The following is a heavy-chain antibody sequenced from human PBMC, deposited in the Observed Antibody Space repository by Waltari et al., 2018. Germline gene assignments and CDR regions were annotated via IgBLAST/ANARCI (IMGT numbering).Heavy chain of an antibody. V-gene: IGHV4-34*01. J-gene: IGHJ6*02. Sequence: QVQLQQWGAGLLKPSETLSLTCAVYGGSFSGYYWSWIRQPPGKGLEWIGEINHSGSTNYNPSLKSRVTISVDTSKNQFSLKLSSVTAADTAVYYCARGAINFWSGYPARGMDVWGQGTTVTVSS. CDR3: ARGAINFWSGYPARGMDV. D-gene: IGHD3-3*01. CDR2: INHSGST. CDR1: GGSFSGYY.